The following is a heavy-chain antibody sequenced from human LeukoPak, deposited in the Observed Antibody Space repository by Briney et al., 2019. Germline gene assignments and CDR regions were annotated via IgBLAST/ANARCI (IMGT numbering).Heavy chain of an antibody. CDR1: GGTFSSYA. CDR2: IIPILGIV. J-gene: IGHJ5*02. CDR3: ARDDRYCSGGSCYSEWFDP. Sequence: SVKVSCKASGGTFSSYAISWVRQAPGQGLEWMGRIIPILGIVNYAQRFQGRVTITADTSTSTAYMELSSLRSEDTAVYYCARDDRYCSGGSCYSEWFDPWGQGTLVTVSS. D-gene: IGHD2-15*01. V-gene: IGHV1-69*04.